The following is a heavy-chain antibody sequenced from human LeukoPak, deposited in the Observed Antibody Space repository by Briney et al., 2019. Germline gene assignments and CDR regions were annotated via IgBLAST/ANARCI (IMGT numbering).Heavy chain of an antibody. D-gene: IGHD3-9*01. CDR2: IFHSGNT. J-gene: IGHJ3*02. CDR1: GGSIISGNW. Sequence: PSETLSLTCAVSGGSIISGNWWSWVRQPPGKGLEWIGEIFHSGNTNYNPSLKSRVTISVDTSKNQFSLKLSSVTAADTAVYYCARHWTRRGLTYYDIFGAFDIWGQGTMVTVSS. V-gene: IGHV4-4*02. CDR3: ARHWTRRGLTYYDIFGAFDI.